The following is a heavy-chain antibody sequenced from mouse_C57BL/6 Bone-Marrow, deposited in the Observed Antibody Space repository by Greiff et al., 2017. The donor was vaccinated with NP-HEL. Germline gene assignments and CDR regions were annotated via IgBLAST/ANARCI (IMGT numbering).Heavy chain of an antibody. CDR3: ARSDTTVVATGTRAMDY. J-gene: IGHJ4*01. D-gene: IGHD1-1*01. CDR1: GYAFSSSW. CDR2: IYPGDGDT. Sequence: VQLQQSGPELVKPGASVKISCKASGYAFSSSWMNWVKQRPGKGLEWIGRIYPGDGDTNYNGKFKGKATLTADKSSSTAYMQLSSLTSEDSAVYFFARSDTTVVATGTRAMDYWGQGTSVTVSS. V-gene: IGHV1-82*01.